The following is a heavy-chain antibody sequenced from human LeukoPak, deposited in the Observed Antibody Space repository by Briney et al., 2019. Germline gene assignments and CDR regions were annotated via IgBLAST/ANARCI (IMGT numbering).Heavy chain of an antibody. D-gene: IGHD1-1*01. V-gene: IGHV5-51*01. CDR3: ARPRGGNDEVLVFDY. Sequence: PGESLKISCEGSGYSFTNYWIGWVRQMPGKGLEWMGIIYPGDSDIRYSPSFQGQVTISADKSISTAYLQWSSLKASDTAMYYCARPRGGNDEVLVFDYWGQGTLVTVSS. J-gene: IGHJ4*02. CDR2: IYPGDSDI. CDR1: GYSFTNYW.